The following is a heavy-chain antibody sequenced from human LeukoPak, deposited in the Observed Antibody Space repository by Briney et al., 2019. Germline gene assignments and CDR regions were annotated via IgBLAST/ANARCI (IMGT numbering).Heavy chain of an antibody. CDR3: ARQQRGTVTSVDY. V-gene: IGHV4-59*08. J-gene: IGHJ4*02. CDR1: GGSISSYY. D-gene: IGHD4-17*01. CDR2: IYYSGGT. Sequence: KPSETLSLTCTVSGGSISSYYWSWIRQPPGKGLEWIGYIYYSGGTNYNPSLKSRVTISVDTSKNQFSLKLSSVTAADTAVYYCARQQRGTVTSVDYWGQGTLVTVSS.